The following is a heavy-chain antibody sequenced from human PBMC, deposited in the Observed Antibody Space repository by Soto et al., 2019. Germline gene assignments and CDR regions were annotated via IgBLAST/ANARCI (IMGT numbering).Heavy chain of an antibody. Sequence: PSETLSLTCAVYGGSFSGYYWSWIRQPPGKGLEWIGEINHSGSTNYNPSLKSRVTISVDTSKNQFSLKLSSVTAADTAVYYCAREARPELTGVGNWFDPWGQGTLVTVSS. CDR1: GGSFSGYY. J-gene: IGHJ5*02. V-gene: IGHV4-34*01. CDR2: INHSGST. D-gene: IGHD1-26*01. CDR3: AREARPELTGVGNWFDP.